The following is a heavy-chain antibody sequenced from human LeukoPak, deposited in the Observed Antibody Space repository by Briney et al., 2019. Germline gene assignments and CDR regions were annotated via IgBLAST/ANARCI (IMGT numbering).Heavy chain of an antibody. CDR3: ATWRSSGWYYFDY. Sequence: GRSLRLSCGASVFTFSSYGMHWVRQAPGKGLKWVAVISYDGSNKYYADSVKGRFTISRDNSKNTLYLQMNSLRAEDTAVYYCATWRSSGWYYFDYWGQGTLVTVSS. J-gene: IGHJ4*02. CDR2: ISYDGSNK. D-gene: IGHD6-19*01. CDR1: VFTFSSYG. V-gene: IGHV3-30*03.